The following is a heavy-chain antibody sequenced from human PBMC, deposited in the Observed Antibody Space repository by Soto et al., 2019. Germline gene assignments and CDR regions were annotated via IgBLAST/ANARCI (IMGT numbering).Heavy chain of an antibody. CDR3: ARDPGYCSGGSCYSVGWFDP. Sequence: QVQLQESGPGLVKPSQTLSLTCTVSGGSISSGGYYWSWIRQHPGKGLEWIGYIYYSGSTYYNPSLTSRVTISVDTSKNQFSLKLSSVTAADTAVYYCARDPGYCSGGSCYSVGWFDPWGQGTLVTVSS. CDR2: IYYSGST. J-gene: IGHJ5*02. CDR1: GGSISSGGYY. D-gene: IGHD2-15*01. V-gene: IGHV4-31*03.